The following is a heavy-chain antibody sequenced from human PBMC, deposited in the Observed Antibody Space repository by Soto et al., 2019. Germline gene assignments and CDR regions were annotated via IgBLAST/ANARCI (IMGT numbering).Heavy chain of an antibody. CDR3: ARHRIDIVVVPAAISAFDI. V-gene: IGHV5-10-1*01. CDR1: GYSFTSYW. J-gene: IGHJ3*02. CDR2: IDPSDSYT. Sequence: PGESLKISCKGSGYSFTSYWISWVRQMPGKGLEWMGRIDPSDSYTNYSPSFQGHVTISADKSISTAYLQWSSLKASDTAMYYCARHRIDIVVVPAAISAFDIWGQGTMVTV. D-gene: IGHD2-2*01.